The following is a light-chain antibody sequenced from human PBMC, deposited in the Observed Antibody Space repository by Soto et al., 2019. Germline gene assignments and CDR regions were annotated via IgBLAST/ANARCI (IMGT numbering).Light chain of an antibody. J-gene: IGLJ1*01. V-gene: IGLV2-8*01. Sequence: QSALTQPPSASGSPGQSVTISCTGTSRDVGGYEYVSWYQQHPGKAPKLIIYHVTKRPSGVPDRFSASKSGNTASLTVSGLQAEDEADYYSASYAGSSFYIFGTGTKLTVL. CDR1: SRDVGGYEY. CDR2: HVT. CDR3: ASYAGSSFYI.